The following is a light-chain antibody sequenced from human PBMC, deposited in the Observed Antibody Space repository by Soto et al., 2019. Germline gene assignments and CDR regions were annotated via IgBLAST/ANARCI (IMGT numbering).Light chain of an antibody. Sequence: EIVLTQSPATLSVSPAERATLSCRASQSVSTYLAWHQQKPGQAPRLIIHGASTRATGIPARFSGSGSGTEFTLTISSLQSEDVAVYCRQQYNDWPLTFGGGTKVDIK. CDR1: QSVSTY. J-gene: IGKJ4*01. CDR3: QQYNDWPLT. V-gene: IGKV3D-15*01. CDR2: GAS.